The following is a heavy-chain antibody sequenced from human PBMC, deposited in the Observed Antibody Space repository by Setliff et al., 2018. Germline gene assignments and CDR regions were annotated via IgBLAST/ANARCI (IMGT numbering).Heavy chain of an antibody. J-gene: IGHJ4*02. V-gene: IGHV4-38-2*01. CDR2: INHSGSP. D-gene: IGHD3-10*01. Sequence: PSETLSLTCAVSGGSISSGSYYWGWIRQPPGKGLGWIGEINHTGSPNWIGEINHSGSPNYNPTLNSRVTMSVDTSKNQFSLMLTSVTAADTAVYYCARRDGSIIYREFFDYWGQGALVTVSS. CDR3: ARRDGSIIYREFFDY. CDR1: GGSISSGSYY.